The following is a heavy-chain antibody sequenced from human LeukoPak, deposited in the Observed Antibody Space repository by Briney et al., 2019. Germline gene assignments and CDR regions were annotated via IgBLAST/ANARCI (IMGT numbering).Heavy chain of an antibody. Sequence: PSQTLSLTCTVSGGSISSGGYDWSWLRQQPGKGLEWIGYIYYSGSTYYNPSLKSRVTISVDTSKNQFSLKLSSVTAADTAVYYCARAVSSSSHHDAFDIWGQGTMVTVSS. V-gene: IGHV4-31*03. CDR2: IYYSGST. CDR1: GGSISSGGYD. J-gene: IGHJ3*02. CDR3: ARAVSSSSHHDAFDI. D-gene: IGHD6-13*01.